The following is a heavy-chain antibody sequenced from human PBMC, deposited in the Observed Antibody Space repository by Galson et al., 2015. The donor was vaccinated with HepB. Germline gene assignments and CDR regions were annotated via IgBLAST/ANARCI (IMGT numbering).Heavy chain of an antibody. D-gene: IGHD3-10*01. V-gene: IGHV1-8*01. J-gene: IGHJ5*02. CDR3: ARAVPYYYGSQGGGWFDP. CDR1: GYTFTSYD. Sequence: SVKVSCKASGYTFTSYDINWVRQATGQGLEWMGWMNPNSGNTGYAQKFQGRVTMTRNTSISTAYMELSSLRSEDTAVYYCARAVPYYYGSQGGGWFDPWGQGTLVTVSS. CDR2: MNPNSGNT.